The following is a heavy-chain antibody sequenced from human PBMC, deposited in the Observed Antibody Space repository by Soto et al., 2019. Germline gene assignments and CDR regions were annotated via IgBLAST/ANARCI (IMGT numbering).Heavy chain of an antibody. CDR1: GYTFFTYD. J-gene: IGHJ5*02. CDR2: ISTYSGDT. CDR3: ARHHGPTTSENWFDP. V-gene: IGHV1-18*01. D-gene: IGHD5-12*01. Sequence: ASVTVSCKASGYTFFTYDISWVRQAPGQGLEWMGWISTYSGDTKYAQKFQSRVTMTTDTSATTAYLELRSLRSDDTAVYYCARHHGPTTSENWFDPWGQGTLVTVSS.